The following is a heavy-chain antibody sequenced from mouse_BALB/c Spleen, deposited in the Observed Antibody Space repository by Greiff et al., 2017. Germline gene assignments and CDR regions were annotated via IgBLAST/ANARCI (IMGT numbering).Heavy chain of an antibody. CDR3: AAGNWGEPY. J-gene: IGHJ3*01. Sequence: EVQLQESGPGLVKPSQSLSLTCSVTGYSITSGYYWNWIRQFPGNKLEWMGYISYDGSNNYNPSLKNRISITRDTSKNQFFLKLNSVTTEDTATYYCAAGNWGEPYWGQGTLVTVSA. D-gene: IGHD4-1*01. CDR1: GYSITSGYY. CDR2: ISYDGSN. V-gene: IGHV3-6*02.